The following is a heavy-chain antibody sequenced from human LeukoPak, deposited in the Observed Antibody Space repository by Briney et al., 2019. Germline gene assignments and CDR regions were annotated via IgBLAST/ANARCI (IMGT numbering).Heavy chain of an antibody. V-gene: IGHV3-48*01. CDR3: ARVRPLRYFDWLSPNYFDY. CDR2: ISSSSSTI. J-gene: IGHJ4*02. CDR1: GFTFSSYA. D-gene: IGHD3-9*01. Sequence: GGSLRLSCAASGFTFSSYAMHWVRQAPGKGLEWVSYISSSSSTIYYADSVKGRFTISRDNAKNSLYLQMNSLRAEDTAVYYCARVRPLRYFDWLSPNYFDYWGQGTLVTVSS.